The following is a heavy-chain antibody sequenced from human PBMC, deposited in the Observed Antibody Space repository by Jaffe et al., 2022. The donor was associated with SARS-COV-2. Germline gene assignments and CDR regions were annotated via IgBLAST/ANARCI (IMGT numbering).Heavy chain of an antibody. J-gene: IGHJ4*02. CDR3: ARHFPSWNYPLVPPDFDY. D-gene: IGHD1-7*01. CDR1: GFRLRDFY. V-gene: IGHV3-11*06. Sequence: QARLVESGGGLVKPGGSLRLSCVASGFRLRDFYMSWIRQAPGKGLEWVSYISSFSTYTKYADSVKGRFTISGDHTKNLLFLEMNSLRADDTAVYYCARHFPSWNYPLVPPDFDYWGQGARVTVSS. CDR2: ISSFSTYT.